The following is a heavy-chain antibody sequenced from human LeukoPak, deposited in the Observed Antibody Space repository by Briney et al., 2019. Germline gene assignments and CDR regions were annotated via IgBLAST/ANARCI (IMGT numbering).Heavy chain of an antibody. CDR3: ARTAYYDFWSGYSSY. J-gene: IGHJ4*02. CDR1: GGSFSGYY. D-gene: IGHD3-3*01. CDR2: INHSGST. V-gene: IGHV4-34*01. Sequence: SETLSLTCAVYGGSFSGYYWSWIRQPPGKGLEWIGEINHSGSTNYNPSLKSRVTISVDTSKNQFSLKLSSVTAADTAVYYCARTAYYDFWSGYSSYWVQGTLVTVSS.